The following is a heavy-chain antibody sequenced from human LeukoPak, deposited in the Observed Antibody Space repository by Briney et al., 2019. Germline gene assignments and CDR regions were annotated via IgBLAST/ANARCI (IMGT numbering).Heavy chain of an antibody. CDR1: GFTFSSYA. Sequence: GGSLRLSCAASGFTFSSYAMSWVRQAPGKGLEWVSAISGSGGSTYYADSAKGRFTISRDNSKNTMYLQMNSPRAEDTAVYYCAKDVAVAVVFRFDPWGQGTLVTVSS. V-gene: IGHV3-23*01. J-gene: IGHJ5*02. CDR3: AKDVAVAVVFRFDP. CDR2: ISGSGGST. D-gene: IGHD6-19*01.